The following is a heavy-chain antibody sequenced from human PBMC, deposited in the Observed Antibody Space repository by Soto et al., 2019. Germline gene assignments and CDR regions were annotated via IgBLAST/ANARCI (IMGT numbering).Heavy chain of an antibody. V-gene: IGHV3-13*01. D-gene: IGHD6-13*01. Sequence: GGSLRLSCAASGFTFSSCDMHWVRQATGKGLEWVSTITTAGDTSYPGSVKGRFTISRENAKNSLYLQMNSLRAGDTAVYYCARERAAGAFDIWGQGTMVTVSS. J-gene: IGHJ3*02. CDR1: GFTFSSCD. CDR2: ITTAGDT. CDR3: ARERAAGAFDI.